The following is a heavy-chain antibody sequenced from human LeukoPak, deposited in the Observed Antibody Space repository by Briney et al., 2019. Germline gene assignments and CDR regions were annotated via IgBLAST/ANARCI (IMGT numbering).Heavy chain of an antibody. CDR3: ARGLPYYYDSSGDFDAFDI. Sequence: PGGSLRLSCAASEFTFSAYDMHWVRQATGRGLEWVSGIGTAGDTYYPGSVKGRFTVSRENAKNPLYLQMNSLTAGDTAVYYCARGLPYYYDSSGDFDAFDIWGQGTVVTVSS. J-gene: IGHJ3*02. V-gene: IGHV3-13*04. D-gene: IGHD3-22*01. CDR2: IGTAGDT. CDR1: EFTFSAYD.